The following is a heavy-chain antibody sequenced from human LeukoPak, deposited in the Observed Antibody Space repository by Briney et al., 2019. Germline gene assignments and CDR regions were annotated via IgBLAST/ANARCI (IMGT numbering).Heavy chain of an antibody. CDR2: ISSSSSYI. J-gene: IGHJ4*02. D-gene: IGHD3-22*01. V-gene: IGHV3-21*01. Sequence: GGSLRLSCAASGFTFSTYSMNWVRQAPGKGLEWVSSISSSSSYIYYADSVKGRFTISRDNAKNSLYLQMNSLRAEDTVVYYCARDSVLSRDSSGYNFDYWGQGTLVTVSS. CDR1: GFTFSTYS. CDR3: ARDSVLSRDSSGYNFDY.